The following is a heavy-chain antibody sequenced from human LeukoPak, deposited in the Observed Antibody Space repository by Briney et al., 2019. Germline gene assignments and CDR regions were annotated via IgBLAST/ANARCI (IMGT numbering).Heavy chain of an antibody. D-gene: IGHD2-2*01. J-gene: IGHJ6*02. Sequence: GGSLRLSCAASGFTFSSYAMSWVRQAPGKGLEWVSGISWNSGSIGYADSVKGRFTISRDNAKNSLYLQMNSLRAEDTALYYCAKDGSYCSSTSCPNYYYYGMDVWGQGTTVTVSS. CDR3: AKDGSYCSSTSCPNYYYYGMDV. V-gene: IGHV3-9*01. CDR1: GFTFSSYA. CDR2: ISWNSGSI.